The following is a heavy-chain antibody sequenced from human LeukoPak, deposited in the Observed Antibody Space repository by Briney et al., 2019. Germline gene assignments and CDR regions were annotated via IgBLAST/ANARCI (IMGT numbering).Heavy chain of an antibody. D-gene: IGHD3-10*01. CDR1: GFTFSSYG. CDR3: AKDKSYYYGSGSYYNGDDY. Sequence: GRSLRLSCAASGFTFSSYGMHWVRQAPGKGLEWVAVISYDGSNKYYADSVKGRFTISRDNSKNTLYLQMNSLRAEDTAVYYCAKDKSYYYGSGSYYNGDDYWGQGTLVTVSS. V-gene: IGHV3-30*18. J-gene: IGHJ4*02. CDR2: ISYDGSNK.